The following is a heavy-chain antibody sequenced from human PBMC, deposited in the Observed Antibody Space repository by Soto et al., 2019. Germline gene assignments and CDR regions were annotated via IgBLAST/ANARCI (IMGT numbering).Heavy chain of an antibody. Sequence: GGSLRLSCAASGFTFSSYAMSWVRQAPGKGLEWVSAISGSGGSTYYADSVKGRFTISRDNSKNTLYLQMNSLRAEDTAIYYCAKPGKVVPAAIAYFDYWGQGTLVTVSS. D-gene: IGHD2-2*01. CDR2: ISGSGGST. J-gene: IGHJ4*02. CDR1: GFTFSSYA. CDR3: AKPGKVVPAAIAYFDY. V-gene: IGHV3-23*01.